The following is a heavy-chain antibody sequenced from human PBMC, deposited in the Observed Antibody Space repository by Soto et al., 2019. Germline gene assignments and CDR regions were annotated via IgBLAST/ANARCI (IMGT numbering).Heavy chain of an antibody. Sequence: EVQLVESGGGLIQPGGSLRLSCAASGFTASSNYMSWVRQAPGKGLEWVSVIYSGGSTYYADSVKGRFTISRDNSKNTLYLQMNSLRAEDTAVYYCARDHAYSHWYFDLWGRGTLVTVSS. D-gene: IGHD4-4*01. CDR1: GFTASSNY. CDR3: ARDHAYSHWYFDL. CDR2: IYSGGST. J-gene: IGHJ2*01. V-gene: IGHV3-53*01.